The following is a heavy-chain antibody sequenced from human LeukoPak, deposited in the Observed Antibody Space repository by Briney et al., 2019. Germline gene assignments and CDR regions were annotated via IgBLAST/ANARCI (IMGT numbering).Heavy chain of an antibody. CDR2: ISYDGSNK. V-gene: IGHV3-30*18. CDR3: AKDSLREGAFDY. J-gene: IGHJ4*02. CDR1: GFTFSSYG. D-gene: IGHD1-26*01. Sequence: GRSLRLSCAASGFTFSSYGMHWVRQAPGKGLEWVAVISYDGSNKYYADSVKGRFTISRDNSKNTLYLQTNSLRAEDTAVYYCAKDSLREGAFDYWGQGTLVTVSS.